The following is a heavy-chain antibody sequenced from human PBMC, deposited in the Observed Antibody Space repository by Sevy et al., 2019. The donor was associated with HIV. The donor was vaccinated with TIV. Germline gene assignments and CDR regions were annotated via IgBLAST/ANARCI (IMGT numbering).Heavy chain of an antibody. V-gene: IGHV4-4*07. D-gene: IGHD6-13*01. J-gene: IGHJ5*02. CDR1: GGSISSYY. CDR2: IYTSGST. Sequence: SETLSLTCTVSGGSISSYYWSWIWQPAGKGLEWIGRIYTSGSTNYNPSLKSRVTMSVDTSKNQFSLKLSSVTAADTAVYYCAKVTRIAAAAGVGWFDPWGQGTLVTVSS. CDR3: AKVTRIAAAAGVGWFDP.